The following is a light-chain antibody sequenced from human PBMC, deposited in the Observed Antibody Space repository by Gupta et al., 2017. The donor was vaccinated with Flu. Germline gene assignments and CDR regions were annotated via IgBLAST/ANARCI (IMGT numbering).Light chain of an antibody. Sequence: DIVLTQSPGTLSLSPGERDTLSCRASHSVSSSYVAWYQQKPGQAPRLLIYGASSRATGIPDRISGSGSGTDFTLTISRLEPEDFAVYYCQQYGSSSWTFGQGTKVEIK. V-gene: IGKV3-20*01. CDR3: QQYGSSSWT. J-gene: IGKJ1*01. CDR1: HSVSSSY. CDR2: GAS.